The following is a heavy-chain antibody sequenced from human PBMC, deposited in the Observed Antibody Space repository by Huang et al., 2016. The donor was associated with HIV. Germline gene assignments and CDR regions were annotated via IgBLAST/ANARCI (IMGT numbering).Heavy chain of an antibody. J-gene: IGHJ4*02. Sequence: QVQVVESGGGVVQPGGSLRLSCAASGFTFRGYGMHWVRQAPGKGLEWVALIGHDGKNNYYADSVKGRFTVSRDTSKNTLYLHMNSLRPADTAVYYCVKETVQWLVTYWGQGTLVTVSS. V-gene: IGHV3-30*02. CDR2: IGHDGKNN. CDR1: GFTFRGYG. CDR3: VKETVQWLVTY. D-gene: IGHD6-19*01.